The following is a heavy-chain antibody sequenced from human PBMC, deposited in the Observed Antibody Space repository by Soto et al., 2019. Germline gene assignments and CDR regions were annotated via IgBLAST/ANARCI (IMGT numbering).Heavy chain of an antibody. Sequence: SETLSLTCTVSGGSISSYYWNWIRQPPGKGLEWIGYIYYSGSTNYNPSLKSRVTISVDTSKNQFSLKLSSVTAADTAVYYCARDRYYDSSGYSYLSEGFDPWGQGTLVTVSS. D-gene: IGHD3-22*01. J-gene: IGHJ5*02. CDR3: ARDRYYDSSGYSYLSEGFDP. CDR1: GGSISSYY. CDR2: IYYSGST. V-gene: IGHV4-59*01.